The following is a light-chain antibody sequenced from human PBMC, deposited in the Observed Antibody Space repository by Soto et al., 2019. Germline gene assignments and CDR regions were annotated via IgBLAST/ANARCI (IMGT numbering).Light chain of an antibody. CDR3: QQYNSYSLLT. Sequence: DIQMTQSPYTLSASVGDRVTITCRASQSISSWLAWYQQKPGKAPKLLIYDASSLESGVPSRFSGSGSGTEFTLTISSLQPDDFATYYCQQYNSYSLLTFGGGTKVEIK. J-gene: IGKJ4*01. V-gene: IGKV1-5*01. CDR1: QSISSW. CDR2: DAS.